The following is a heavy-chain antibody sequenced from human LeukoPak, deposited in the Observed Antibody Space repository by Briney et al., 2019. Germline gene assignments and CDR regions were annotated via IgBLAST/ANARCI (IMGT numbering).Heavy chain of an antibody. Sequence: GESLKISCKGSGYSFTNYWIGWVRQMPGKGLEWMGIIYPGDSESRYSPSFKGQVTISADKSISTAYLQWSSLKASDTAMYYCARPYSSGWDDAFDIWGQGTMVTVSS. CDR3: ARPYSSGWDDAFDI. CDR1: GYSFTNYW. D-gene: IGHD6-19*01. V-gene: IGHV5-51*01. J-gene: IGHJ3*02. CDR2: IYPGDSES.